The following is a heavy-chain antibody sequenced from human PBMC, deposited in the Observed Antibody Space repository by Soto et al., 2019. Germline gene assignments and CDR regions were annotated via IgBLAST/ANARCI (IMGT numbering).Heavy chain of an antibody. CDR3: ARDGRYSSSWYEPRLAEINNWFDP. D-gene: IGHD6-13*01. CDR1: GFTFSSYA. V-gene: IGHV3-30-3*01. CDR2: ISYDGSNK. Sequence: QVQLVESGGGVVQPGRSLRLSCAASGFTFSSYAMHWVRQAPGKGLEWVAVISYDGSNKYYADSVKGRFTISRDNSKNTLYLKMNSLRAEDTAVYYCARDGRYSSSWYEPRLAEINNWFDPWGQGTLVTVSS. J-gene: IGHJ5*02.